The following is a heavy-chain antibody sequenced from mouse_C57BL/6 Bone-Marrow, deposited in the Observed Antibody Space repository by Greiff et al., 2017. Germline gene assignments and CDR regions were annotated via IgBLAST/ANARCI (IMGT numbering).Heavy chain of an antibody. Sequence: EVMLVESGGGLVKPGGSLKLSCAASGFTFSSYAMSWVRQTPEKRLEWVATISDGGSYTYYPDNVKGRFTISSDNAKNNLYLQMDHLNTEDTAMYYCASDHYYGSMDYWGQGTTLTVSS. D-gene: IGHD1-1*01. V-gene: IGHV5-4*03. CDR1: GFTFSSYA. CDR2: ISDGGSYT. J-gene: IGHJ2*01. CDR3: ASDHYYGSMDY.